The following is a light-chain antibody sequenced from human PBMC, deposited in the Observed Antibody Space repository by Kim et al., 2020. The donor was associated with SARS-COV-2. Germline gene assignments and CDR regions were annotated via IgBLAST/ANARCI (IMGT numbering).Light chain of an antibody. CDR1: KLGDKY. Sequence: SYELTQPPSVSVSPGQTASITRSGDKLGDKYACWYQQKPGQSPVLVIYQDSKRPSGIPERFSGSNSGNTATLTISGTQAMDEADYYCQAWDSSTGGVFGTGTKVTVL. CDR2: QDS. J-gene: IGLJ1*01. V-gene: IGLV3-1*01. CDR3: QAWDSSTGGV.